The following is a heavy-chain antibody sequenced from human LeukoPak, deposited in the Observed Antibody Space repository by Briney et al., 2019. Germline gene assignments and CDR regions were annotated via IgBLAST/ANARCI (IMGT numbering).Heavy chain of an antibody. CDR3: ARDLPRAGY. J-gene: IGHJ4*02. CDR1: GFTFSSSW. Sequence: GGSLRLSCAASGFTFSSSWMHWVRQPPGKGLVWVSRINSDGSDTNYADSVKGRFTISRDNAKNTLYLQMNSLRDEDTAAYYCARDLPRAGYWGQGTLVTVSS. V-gene: IGHV3-74*01. CDR2: INSDGSDT. D-gene: IGHD3-10*01.